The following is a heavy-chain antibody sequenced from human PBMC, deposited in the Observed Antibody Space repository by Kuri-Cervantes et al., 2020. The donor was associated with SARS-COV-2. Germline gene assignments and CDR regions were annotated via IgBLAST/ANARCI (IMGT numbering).Heavy chain of an antibody. CDR3: ARIVRYFDQLDY. Sequence: GESLKISCAASGFTFSSYWMSWVRQAPGKGLEWVANIKQDGSEKYYVDSVKGRFTISRDNAENSLYLQMNSLRAEDTAVYYCARIVRYFDQLDYWGQGTLVTVSS. CDR2: IKQDGSEK. CDR1: GFTFSSYW. D-gene: IGHD3-9*01. J-gene: IGHJ4*02. V-gene: IGHV3-7*01.